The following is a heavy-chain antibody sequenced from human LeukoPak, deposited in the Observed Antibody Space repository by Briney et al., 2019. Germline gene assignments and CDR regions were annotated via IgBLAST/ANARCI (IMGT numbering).Heavy chain of an antibody. CDR3: ARVVYPDYGVKYWYFDL. V-gene: IGHV4-59*08. Sequence: SETLSLTCTVSGGYTSRYYWSWIRQPPGKGLEWIGYIYYSGSTDYNPSLKSRVTLPVDTSRNELSLRLTSMTAADTAIYYCARVVYPDYGVKYWYFDLWGRGTLVTVSS. D-gene: IGHD4-17*01. J-gene: IGHJ2*01. CDR1: GGYTSRYY. CDR2: IYYSGST.